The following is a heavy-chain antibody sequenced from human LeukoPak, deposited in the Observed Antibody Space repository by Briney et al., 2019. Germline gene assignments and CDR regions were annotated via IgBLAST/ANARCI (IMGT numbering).Heavy chain of an antibody. J-gene: IGHJ4*02. CDR3: ARSYTTSSPFDY. D-gene: IGHD6-6*01. Sequence: SETLSLTCTVSGGSISSYFWSWIRQPPGKGLEWIGYIYTSGSTNYNPSLKSRVTISVDTSKNRFSLHLSSVTAADTAVYYCARSYTTSSPFDYWGQGTLVTVSS. V-gene: IGHV4-4*09. CDR1: GGSISSYF. CDR2: IYTSGST.